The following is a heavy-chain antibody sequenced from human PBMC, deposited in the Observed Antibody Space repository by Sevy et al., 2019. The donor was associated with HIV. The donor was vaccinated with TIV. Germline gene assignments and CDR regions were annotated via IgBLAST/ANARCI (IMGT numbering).Heavy chain of an antibody. D-gene: IGHD2-15*01. V-gene: IGHV3-30-3*01. CDR1: GFTFNTYS. CDR2: ISSDGVNK. J-gene: IGHJ4*02. CDR3: ARGGILVEGDDRTTPFDF. Sequence: GGSLRLSCSVSGFTFNTYSFHWVRQAPGMGLEWVSVISSDGVNKYYADSVRGRFTISRDNSKTTLYLQMNNLRAGDTVVYYCARGGILVEGDDRTTPFDFWGQGTLVTVSS.